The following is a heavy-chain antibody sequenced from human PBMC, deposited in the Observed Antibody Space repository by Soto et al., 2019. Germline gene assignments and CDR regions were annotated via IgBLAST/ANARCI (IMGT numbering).Heavy chain of an antibody. D-gene: IGHD3-10*01. CDR2: INSDGSHT. CDR1: GFTFSSYW. V-gene: IGHV3-74*03. CDR3: ARVDPPGFH. J-gene: IGHJ4*02. Sequence: PGGSLRLSCAASGFTFSSYWMHWVRQTPEKGLVWVSHINSDGSHTTYADSVKGRFTISRDNAKNTLYLQMNSLRAEDTALYYCARVDPPGFHWGQGTLVTVSS.